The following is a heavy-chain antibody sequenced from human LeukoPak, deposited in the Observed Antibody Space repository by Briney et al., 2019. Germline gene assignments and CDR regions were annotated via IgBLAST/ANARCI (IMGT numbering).Heavy chain of an antibody. CDR2: IRYGGSEK. J-gene: IGHJ6*04. Sequence: GGSLRLSCEASGFTFNNYWMSWARQAPGKGLEWVANIRYGGSEKYYVDSVKGRFTISRDNAKNSLYLQMNSLTAEDTAVYYCAELGITMIGGVWGKGTTVTISS. V-gene: IGHV3-7*01. CDR1: GFTFNNYW. D-gene: IGHD3-10*02. CDR3: AELGITMIGGV.